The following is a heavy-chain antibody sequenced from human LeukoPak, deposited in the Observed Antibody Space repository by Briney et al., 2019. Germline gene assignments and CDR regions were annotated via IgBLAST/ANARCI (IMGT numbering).Heavy chain of an antibody. J-gene: IGHJ4*02. CDR3: AKDAPVNIVVVPAANS. CDR2: ISGSGGST. CDR1: GFTFSIYA. Sequence: GGSLRLSCAASGFTFSIYAMSWVRQAPGKGLEWASAISGSGGSTYYADSVKGRFTISRDNSKNTLYLQMNSLRAEDTAVYYCAKDAPVNIVVVPAANSWGQGTLVTVSS. V-gene: IGHV3-23*01. D-gene: IGHD2-2*01.